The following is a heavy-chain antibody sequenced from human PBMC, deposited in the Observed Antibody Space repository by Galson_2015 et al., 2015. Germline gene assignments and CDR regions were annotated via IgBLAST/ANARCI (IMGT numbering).Heavy chain of an antibody. CDR2: ISYDGSNK. CDR3: ARGMLAGDLLGFDY. CDR1: GFTFSSYA. Sequence: SLRLSCAASGFTFSSYAMHWVRQAPGKGLEWVAIISYDGSNKYYADSVKGRFTISRDNSKNTLYLQMNSLRPEDTAVYYCARGMLAGDLLGFDYWGQGTLVTVSS. J-gene: IGHJ4*02. D-gene: IGHD6-19*01. V-gene: IGHV3-30-3*01.